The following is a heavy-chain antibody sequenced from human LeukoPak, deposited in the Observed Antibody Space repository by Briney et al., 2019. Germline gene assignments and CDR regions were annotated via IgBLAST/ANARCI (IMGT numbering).Heavy chain of an antibody. V-gene: IGHV1-69*13. CDR1: GGTFSSYA. CDR3: ARGGNDFWSGGYMDV. Sequence: ASVKVSCKASGGTFSSYAISWVRQAPGQGLEWMGGIIPIFGTANYAQKFQGRVTITADESTSTAYMELSSLRSEDTAVYYCARGGNDFWSGGYMDVWGKGTTVTVSS. CDR2: IIPIFGTA. D-gene: IGHD3-3*01. J-gene: IGHJ6*03.